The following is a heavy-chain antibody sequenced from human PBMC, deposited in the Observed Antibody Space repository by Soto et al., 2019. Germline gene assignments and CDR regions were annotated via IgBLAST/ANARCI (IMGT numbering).Heavy chain of an antibody. CDR2: INHSGST. CDR3: ARGGGSNIVVVPAAPFDY. Sequence: PSETLSLTCAVYGGSFSGYYWSWIRQPPGKGLEWIGEINHSGSTNYNPSLKSRVTISVDTSKNQFSLKLSSVTAADTAVYYCARGGGSNIVVVPAAPFDYWGQG. J-gene: IGHJ4*02. CDR1: GGSFSGYY. D-gene: IGHD2-2*01. V-gene: IGHV4-34*01.